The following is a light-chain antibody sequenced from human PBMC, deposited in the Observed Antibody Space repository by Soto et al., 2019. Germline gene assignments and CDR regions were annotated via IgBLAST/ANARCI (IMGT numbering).Light chain of an antibody. CDR3: CSYAGGGTFE. J-gene: IGLJ2*01. V-gene: IGLV2-23*02. CDR2: EDS. CDR1: SSDVGSYNL. Sequence: QSALTQPASVSGSPGQSITISCTGTSSDVGSYNLVSWYQQSPRKAPKLMIYEDSERPLGVSDRFSGSKSGNTASLTISGLQAEDEADYYCCSYAGGGTFEFGGGTKLTVL.